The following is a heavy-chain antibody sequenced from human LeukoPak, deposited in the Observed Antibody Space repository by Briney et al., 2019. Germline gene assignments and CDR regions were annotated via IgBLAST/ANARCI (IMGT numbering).Heavy chain of an antibody. J-gene: IGHJ4*02. CDR1: GFTFSSYW. D-gene: IGHD2-21*02. Sequence: GGSLRLSCAASGFTFSSYWTSWVRQAPGKGLEWVANIKPDGSEKYYVDSVKGRFTISRDNAKNSLYLQMNSLRAEDTAVYYCARDFGTIGVVTAIVDWGQGTLVTVSS. CDR3: ARDFGTIGVVTAIVD. CDR2: IKPDGSEK. V-gene: IGHV3-7*01.